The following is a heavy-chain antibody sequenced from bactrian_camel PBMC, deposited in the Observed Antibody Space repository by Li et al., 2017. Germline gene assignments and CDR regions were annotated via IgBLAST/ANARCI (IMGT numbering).Heavy chain of an antibody. V-gene: IGHV3S63*01. J-gene: IGHJ4*01. Sequence: HVQLVESGGGSVQAGGSLRLSCTASGFYQKRRYCMAWFRQAPGKEREGVAGIYTSNGRTDYVDSVKGRYTISRDRSKNTVYLQMDSLKPEDTAMYYCAARGPYCYTKLSVRDFTYWGQGTQVTVSS. D-gene: IGHD2*01. CDR2: IYTSNGRT. CDR1: GFYQKRRYC. CDR3: AARGPYCYTKLSVRDFTY.